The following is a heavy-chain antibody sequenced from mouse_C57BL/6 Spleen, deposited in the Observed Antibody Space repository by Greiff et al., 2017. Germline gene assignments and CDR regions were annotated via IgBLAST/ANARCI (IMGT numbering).Heavy chain of an antibody. CDR3: APYYYGSRGYFDY. CDR1: GFNIKDYY. V-gene: IGHV14-2*01. J-gene: IGHJ2*01. CDR2: IDPEDGET. Sequence: VHVKQSGAELVKPGASVKLSCTASGFNIKDYYMHWVKQRTEQGLEWIGRIDPEDGETKYAPKFQGKATITADTSSNTAYLQLSSLTSEDTAVYYCAPYYYGSRGYFDYWGQGTTLTVSS. D-gene: IGHD1-1*01.